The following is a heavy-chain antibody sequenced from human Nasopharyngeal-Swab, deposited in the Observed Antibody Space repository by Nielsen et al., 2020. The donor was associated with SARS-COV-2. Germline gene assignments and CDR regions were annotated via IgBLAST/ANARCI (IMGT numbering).Heavy chain of an antibody. J-gene: IGHJ6*02. CDR3: AKVAGDIVVVPAAMKAYYYYGMDV. D-gene: IGHD2-2*01. Sequence: WIRPPPGKGLEWVSAISGSGGSTYYADSVKGRFTISRDNSKNTLYLQMNSLRAEDTAVYYCAKVAGDIVVVPAAMKAYYYYGMDVWGQGTTVTVSS. CDR2: ISGSGGST. V-gene: IGHV3-23*01.